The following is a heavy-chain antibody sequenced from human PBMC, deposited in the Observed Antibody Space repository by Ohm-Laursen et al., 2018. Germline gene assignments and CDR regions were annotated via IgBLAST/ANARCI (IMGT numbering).Heavy chain of an antibody. J-gene: IGHJ5*02. CDR1: GYTFTSYD. CDR3: ARAVRYQLLSDP. D-gene: IGHD4-23*01. Sequence: ASVKVSCKASGYTFTSYDIIWVRQASGQGPEWMGWMNPNSHHTGYARKFRGRVSMTSDSSISTAYMELYSLTSEDTATYYCARAVRYQLLSDPWGQGTLVTVSS. CDR2: MNPNSHHT. V-gene: IGHV1-8*01.